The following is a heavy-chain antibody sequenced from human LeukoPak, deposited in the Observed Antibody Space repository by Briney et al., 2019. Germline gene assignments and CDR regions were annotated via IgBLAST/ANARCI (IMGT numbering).Heavy chain of an antibody. J-gene: IGHJ6*03. CDR3: ARAQQLPSSIYYFYMVV. V-gene: IGHV3-21*01. CDR1: GFTFSSYS. D-gene: IGHD6-13*01. Sequence: KPGGSLRLSCAASGFTFSSYSMNWVRQAPGKGLEWVSSISSSSSYIYYADSVKGRFTISRDNAKNSLYLQMNSLRAEDTAVYYCARAQQLPSSIYYFYMVVWGKGTTVTVSS. CDR2: ISSSSSYI.